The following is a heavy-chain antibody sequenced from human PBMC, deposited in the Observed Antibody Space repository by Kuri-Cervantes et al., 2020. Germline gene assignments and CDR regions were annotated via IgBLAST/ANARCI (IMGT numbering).Heavy chain of an antibody. V-gene: IGHV3-30*07. Sequence: GGSLRLSCAASGFTFSSYAMHWVRQAPGKGLEWVAVISYDGSNKYYADSVKGRFTISRDNAKNSLYLQMNSLRDEDTAVYYCARAKQDYYDSSGYLDYWGQGTLVTVSS. D-gene: IGHD3-22*01. CDR1: GFTFSSYA. J-gene: IGHJ4*02. CDR3: ARAKQDYYDSSGYLDY. CDR2: ISYDGSNK.